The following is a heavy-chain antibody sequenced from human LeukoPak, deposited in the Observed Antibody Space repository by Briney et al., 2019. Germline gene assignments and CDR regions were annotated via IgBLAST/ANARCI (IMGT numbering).Heavy chain of an antibody. Sequence: GESLKISCKGTGDSFNTHWIAWVRQMPGRGLGLMGVIYPEDSDTRYTPSFQGRVTISADKTINTAYLQWTSLKASDTAMYFCARHRDGYNRDWGQGTLVIVSS. J-gene: IGHJ4*02. CDR3: ARHRDGYNRD. D-gene: IGHD5-24*01. CDR1: GDSFNTHW. CDR2: IYPEDSDT. V-gene: IGHV5-51*01.